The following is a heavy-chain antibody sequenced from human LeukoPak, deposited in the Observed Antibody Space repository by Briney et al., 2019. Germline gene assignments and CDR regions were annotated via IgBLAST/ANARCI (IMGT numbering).Heavy chain of an antibody. CDR1: GFTFSSYA. D-gene: IGHD2-21*02. J-gene: IGHJ5*02. CDR2: ISYDGSNK. CDR3: ARANCGGDCYNNWFDP. Sequence: PGRSLRLSCAASGFTFSSYAMHWVRQAPGKGLECVAVISYDGSNKYYADSVKGRFTISRDNSKNTLYLQMNSLRAEDTAVYYCARANCGGDCYNNWFDPWGQGTLVTVSS. V-gene: IGHV3-30*04.